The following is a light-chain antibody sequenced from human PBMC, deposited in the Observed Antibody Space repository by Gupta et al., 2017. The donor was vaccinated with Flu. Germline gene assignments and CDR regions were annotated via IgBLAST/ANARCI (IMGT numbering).Light chain of an antibody. V-gene: IGLV2-11*01. CDR2: DVT. J-gene: IGLJ1*01. CDR1: SSDVGRYNY. CDR3: CSYAGSYTFYV. Sequence: QSALTQPRSVSGSPGQSVTISCTGTSSDVGRYNYVPWYQQSPGKAPKLIISDVTKRPSGVPDRFSGSKTGNTASLTISGLQAEDEADYYCCSYAGSYTFYVFGTGTKVTVL.